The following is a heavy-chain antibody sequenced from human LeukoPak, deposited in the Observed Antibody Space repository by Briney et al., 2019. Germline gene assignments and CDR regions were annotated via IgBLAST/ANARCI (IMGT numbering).Heavy chain of an antibody. Sequence: PGGSLRLSCVASGFTFSSYWMHWVRQAPGKGLVWVSRINSDGSSTSYADSVKGRFTISRDNAKNTLYLQMNSLRAEDTAVYYCARGPRGGVLDYWGQGTLVTVSS. CDR1: GFTFSSYW. D-gene: IGHD2-8*01. CDR3: ARGPRGGVLDY. J-gene: IGHJ4*02. CDR2: INSDGSST. V-gene: IGHV3-74*01.